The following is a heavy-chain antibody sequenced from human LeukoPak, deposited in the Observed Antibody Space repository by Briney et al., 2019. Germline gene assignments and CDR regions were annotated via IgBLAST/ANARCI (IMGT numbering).Heavy chain of an antibody. Sequence: PSETLSLTCTVSGDSIRSSNYYWGWIRQPPGKGLEWIGNIYYSGSTYYNPSLKSRVTISVDTSKNQFSLKLSSVTAADTAVYYCASMGAGGSSSWRNNWFDPWGQGTLVTVSS. V-gene: IGHV4-39*07. D-gene: IGHD6-13*01. CDR2: IYYSGST. CDR3: ASMGAGGSSSWRNNWFDP. CDR1: GDSIRSSNYY. J-gene: IGHJ5*02.